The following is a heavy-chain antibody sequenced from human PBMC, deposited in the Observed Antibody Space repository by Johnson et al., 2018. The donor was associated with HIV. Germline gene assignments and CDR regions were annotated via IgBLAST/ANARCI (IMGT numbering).Heavy chain of an antibody. CDR2: ISYDGSNK. D-gene: IGHD5-18*01. V-gene: IGHV3-30*04. CDR3: ARDLETAMGTGAFDI. Sequence: QMLLVESGGGVVQPGRSLRLSCAASGFTFSSYAMHWVRQAPGKGLEWVAVISYDGSNKYYADSVKGRFTISRDNSKNTLYLQMKSLRAEDTAVYYCARDLETAMGTGAFDIWGQGTMVTVSS. J-gene: IGHJ3*02. CDR1: GFTFSSYA.